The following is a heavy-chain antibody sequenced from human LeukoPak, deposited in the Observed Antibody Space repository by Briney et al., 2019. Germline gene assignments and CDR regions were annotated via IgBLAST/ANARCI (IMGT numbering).Heavy chain of an antibody. CDR2: IHPYNHNT. CDR1: GYTFTSNG. V-gene: IGHV1-18*01. J-gene: IGHJ4*02. Sequence: GPVKVSCKASGYTFTSNGISWVRLASGQGLEWMGWIHPYNHNTIYAQKLQGRVTMTTDTSTSTAYMELRSLRSDDTAVYYCARGAWLDPFDYWGQGTLVTVSS. CDR3: ARGAWLDPFDY. D-gene: IGHD6-19*01.